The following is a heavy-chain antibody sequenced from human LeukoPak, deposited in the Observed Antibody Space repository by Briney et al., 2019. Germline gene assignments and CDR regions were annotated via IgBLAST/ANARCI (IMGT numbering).Heavy chain of an antibody. CDR3: ARDMSSGWSFDY. V-gene: IGHV4-4*07. CDR2: IYTSGST. Sequence: SETLSLTCTVSGGSISSYFWSWIRQPAGKGLEWIGRIYTSGSTHYNPSLKSRVTMSVDTSKNQFSLKLSSVTAADTAVYYCARDMSSGWSFDYWGQGTLVTVSS. J-gene: IGHJ4*02. CDR1: GGSISSYF. D-gene: IGHD6-19*01.